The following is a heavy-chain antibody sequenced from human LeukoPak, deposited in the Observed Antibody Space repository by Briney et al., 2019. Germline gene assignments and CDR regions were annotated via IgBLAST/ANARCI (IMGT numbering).Heavy chain of an antibody. CDR1: GFTLSSHW. J-gene: IGHJ4*02. D-gene: IGHD2-15*01. CDR2: INSDGRST. V-gene: IGHV3-74*01. CDR3: ARVVDWCSGGSCYFEY. Sequence: GGSLRLSCAAAGFTLSSHWMHWVRQAPGKRLVWVSQINSDGRSTSYADSVMGRFTISRDDAKNTLYLQMNSLRAEDTAVYYCARVVDWCSGGSCYFEYWGQGTLVTASS.